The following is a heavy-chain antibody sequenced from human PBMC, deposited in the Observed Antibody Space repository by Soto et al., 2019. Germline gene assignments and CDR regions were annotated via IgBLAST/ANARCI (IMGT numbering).Heavy chain of an antibody. CDR3: ARVRGGTTRRAFDS. CDR1: GDSISSGGYY. CDR2: IYDNGGA. V-gene: IGHV4-31*03. J-gene: IGHJ4*02. Sequence: SETLSLTCTVSGDSISSGGYYWSWIRQHPGKGLEWIGYIYDNGGAYYSPSLKGRVVISVDRSENQFSLRLSSVTAADTAVYYCARVRGGTTRRAFDSWGQGTLVTVSS. D-gene: IGHD1-7*01.